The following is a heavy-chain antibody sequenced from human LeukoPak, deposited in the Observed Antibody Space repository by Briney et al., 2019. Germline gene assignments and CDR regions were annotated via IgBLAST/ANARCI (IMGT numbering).Heavy chain of an antibody. D-gene: IGHD3-10*01. CDR2: INPNSGGT. CDR3: LAFGESFGP. J-gene: IGHJ5*02. CDR1: GYTFTGYY. Sequence: ASVKVSCKASGYTFTGYYMHWVRPAPGQGLEWMGWINPNSGGTNYAQKFQGRVTMTRETSISTAYMEMSRLRSDDTAVYYCLAFGESFGPWGQGTLVTVSS. V-gene: IGHV1-2*02.